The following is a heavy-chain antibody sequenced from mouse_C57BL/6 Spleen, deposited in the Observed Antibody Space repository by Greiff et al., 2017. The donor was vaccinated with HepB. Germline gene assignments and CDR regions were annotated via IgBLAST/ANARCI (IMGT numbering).Heavy chain of an antibody. CDR3: ARGGNYYGSGLDY. Sequence: VQLQQSGAELVKPGASVKMSCKASGYTFTSYWITWVKQRPGQGLEWIGDIYPGSGSTNYTEKFKGKATLTVDTSSSTAYMQLSSLTSVDSAVYYCARGGNYYGSGLDYWGQGTTLTVSS. V-gene: IGHV1-55*01. CDR2: IYPGSGST. CDR1: GYTFTSYW. J-gene: IGHJ2*01. D-gene: IGHD1-1*01.